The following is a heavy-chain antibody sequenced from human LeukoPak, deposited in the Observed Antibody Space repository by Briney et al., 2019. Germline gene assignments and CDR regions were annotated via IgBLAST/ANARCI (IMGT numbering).Heavy chain of an antibody. V-gene: IGHV3-21*01. CDR2: ISSSSSYI. J-gene: IGHJ4*02. CDR1: GLTFSSYS. D-gene: IGHD3-9*01. CDR3: VRGFMDDIFTGSDY. Sequence: GGSLRLSCAASGLTFSSYSMNWVRQAPGKGLEWVSSISSSSSYIYCAGLGKGRFTISRDNAKNSLYLQMNGLRAEETPVYCCVRGFMDDIFTGSDYWVGGTVVTVSS.